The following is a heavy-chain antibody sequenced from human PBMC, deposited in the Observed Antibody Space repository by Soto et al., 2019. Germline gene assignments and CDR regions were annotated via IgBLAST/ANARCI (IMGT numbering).Heavy chain of an antibody. D-gene: IGHD6-25*01. CDR1: GDSMRGYHFY. CDR2: AYFSGGNT. Sequence: SETLSLTCSVSGDSMRGYHFYWGWIRQAPGKGLEWIGSAYFSGGNTYYSPSLKSRVSISVDTSKNEFSLRLTSLTAADTAVYFCAYGSSSAWIDYWGQGTLVTVS. CDR3: AYGSSSAWIDY. J-gene: IGHJ4*02. V-gene: IGHV4-39*01.